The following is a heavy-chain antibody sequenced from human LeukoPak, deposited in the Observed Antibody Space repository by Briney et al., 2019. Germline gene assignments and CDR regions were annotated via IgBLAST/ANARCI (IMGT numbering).Heavy chain of an antibody. CDR3: AKDLYSSSWYGPFDY. Sequence: GGSLRLSCAASGFTFDDYAMHWVRQAPGKGLEWVSGISWNSGSIGYADSVKGRFTISRDNAKNSLYLQMNSLRAEDMALYYCAKDLYSSSWYGPFDYWGQGTLVTVSS. V-gene: IGHV3-9*03. CDR1: GFTFDDYA. J-gene: IGHJ4*02. CDR2: ISWNSGSI. D-gene: IGHD6-13*01.